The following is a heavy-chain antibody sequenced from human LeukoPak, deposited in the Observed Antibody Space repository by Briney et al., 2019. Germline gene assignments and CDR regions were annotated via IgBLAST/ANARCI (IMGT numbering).Heavy chain of an antibody. CDR3: ARDGDYGGNWDY. V-gene: IGHV1-18*01. CDR1: GYTFTSYG. D-gene: IGHD4-23*01. CDR2: ISAYNGNT. J-gene: IGHJ4*02. Sequence: ASVKVSCKASGYTFTSYGISWVRQAPGQGREWMGWISAYNGNTNYPQKLQGRVTMTTDTSTSTAYMELRSLRSDDTAVYYCARDGDYGGNWDYWGQGTLVTVSS.